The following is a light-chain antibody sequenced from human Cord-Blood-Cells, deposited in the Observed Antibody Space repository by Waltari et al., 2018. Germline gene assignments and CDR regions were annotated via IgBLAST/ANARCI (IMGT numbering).Light chain of an antibody. J-gene: IGLJ2*01. V-gene: IGLV1-44*01. CDR3: AAWDDSLNGVV. Sequence: QSVLTQPPSASGTPGQRVTIPCSGSSSNIRRNTVKWYQQLPGTAPNLLIYSNNQRPSGVPDRFSGSKSGTSASLAISGLQSEDEADYYCAAWDDSLNGVVFGGGTKLTVL. CDR2: SNN. CDR1: SSNIRRNT.